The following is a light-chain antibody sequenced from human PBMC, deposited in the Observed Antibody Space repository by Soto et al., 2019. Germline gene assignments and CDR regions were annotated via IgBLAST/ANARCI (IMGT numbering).Light chain of an antibody. CDR2: AAS. CDR1: QGISSW. CDR3: QQDIHFPFT. J-gene: IGKJ3*01. V-gene: IGKV1-12*01. Sequence: DIQMTPSPSSVSSSVGDRVNITCRASQGISSWLAWYQQKPGQAPKLLIYAASNLQSGVPSRFSGSGSGTDFTLTINSLQPEDFATYYCQQDIHFPFTFGPGTKVAVK.